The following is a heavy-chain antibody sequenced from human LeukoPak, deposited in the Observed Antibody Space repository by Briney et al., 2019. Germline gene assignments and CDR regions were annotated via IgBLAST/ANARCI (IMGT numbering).Heavy chain of an antibody. V-gene: IGHV3-21*01. J-gene: IGHJ3*02. CDR2: ISSSTRYI. CDR3: ARDRIYYDILTAQGAFDI. CDR1: GFTFTSYS. Sequence: PGRSLRLSCAASGFTFTSYSMNWVRQAPGKGLEWVSSISSSTRYIYYADSVKGRFTISRDNAKTSLYLQMNSLRAEDTAVYYCARDRIYYDILTAQGAFDIWGQGTMVTVSS. D-gene: IGHD3-9*01.